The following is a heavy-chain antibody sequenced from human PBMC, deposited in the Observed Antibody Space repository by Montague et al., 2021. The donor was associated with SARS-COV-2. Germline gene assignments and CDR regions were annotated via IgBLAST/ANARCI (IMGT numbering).Heavy chain of an antibody. CDR1: GFSLSTSGMC. CDR2: IDWDDDK. J-gene: IGHJ6*02. CDR3: ARLPVSGTATDRYYYYYSMDV. Sequence: PALVKPTQTLTLTRTFSGFSLSTSGMCVSWIRQPPGKALEWLALIDWDDDKYYSTSLKTRLTISKDTSKNQLVLTMTNMEPVDTATYYCARLPVSGTATDRYYYYYSMDVRGPGTTVTVSS. V-gene: IGHV2-70*01. D-gene: IGHD5-18*01.